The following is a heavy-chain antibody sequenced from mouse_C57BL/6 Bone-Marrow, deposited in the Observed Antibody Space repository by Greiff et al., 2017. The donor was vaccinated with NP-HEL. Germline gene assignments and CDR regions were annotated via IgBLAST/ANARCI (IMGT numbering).Heavy chain of an antibody. Sequence: QVQLQQPGAELVKPGASVKLSCKASGYTFTSYWMHWVKQRPGRGLEWIRRIDPNSGGTKYNEKFKSKATLTVDKPSSTAYMQLSRLTSEDSAVYYCARSDLLWSFAYWGQGTLVTVSA. D-gene: IGHD2-1*01. J-gene: IGHJ3*01. CDR3: ARSDLLWSFAY. V-gene: IGHV1-72*01. CDR1: GYTFTSYW. CDR2: IDPNSGGT.